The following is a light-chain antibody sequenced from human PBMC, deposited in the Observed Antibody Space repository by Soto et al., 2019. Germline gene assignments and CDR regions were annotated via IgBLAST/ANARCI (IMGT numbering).Light chain of an antibody. CDR2: EVN. CDR1: SGDIGTYNY. J-gene: IGLJ1*01. Sequence: QSVLTQPASVSGSPGQSITISCAGTSGDIGTYNYVSWYQQHPGEAPKLLICEVNKRPSGVSNRFSGSKSGTTASLTISGLQAEDEADYYCSSYTTTTTLYVFGTGTKSTVL. CDR3: SSYTTTTTLYV. V-gene: IGLV2-14*01.